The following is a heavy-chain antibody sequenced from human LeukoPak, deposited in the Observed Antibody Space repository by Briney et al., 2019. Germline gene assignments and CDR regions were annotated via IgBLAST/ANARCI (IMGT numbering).Heavy chain of an antibody. CDR1: GGTFSSYA. D-gene: IGHD3-10*01. CDR3: AREGITMVHGMDV. J-gene: IGHJ6*02. V-gene: IGHV1-69*13. Sequence: ASVTVSCKASGGTFSSYAISWVRQAPGQGLEWMGGIIPIFGTANYAQKFQGRVTITADESMSTAYMELSSLRSEDTAVYYCAREGITMVHGMDVWGQGTTVTVSS. CDR2: IIPIFGTA.